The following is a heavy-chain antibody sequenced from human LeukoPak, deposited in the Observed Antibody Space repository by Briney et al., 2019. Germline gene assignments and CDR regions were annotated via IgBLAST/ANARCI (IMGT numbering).Heavy chain of an antibody. V-gene: IGHV3-23*01. Sequence: GGSLRLSCAASGFTFGSYVMSWVRQAPGKGLEWVSAISGSGGSTYYADSVKGRFTISRDNSKNTLYLQMNSLRAEDTAVYYCAKAPGGIVGYWGQGTLVTVSS. J-gene: IGHJ4*02. CDR1: GFTFGSYV. CDR2: ISGSGGST. D-gene: IGHD3-16*01. CDR3: AKAPGGIVGY.